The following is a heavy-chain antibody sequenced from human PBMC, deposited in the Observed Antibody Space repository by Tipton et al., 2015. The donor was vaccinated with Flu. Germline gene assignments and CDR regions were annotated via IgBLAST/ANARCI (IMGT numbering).Heavy chain of an antibody. CDR1: AGSISSSSYC. V-gene: IGHV4-39*01. CDR3: ARLRSRGQGAFDI. J-gene: IGHJ3*02. CDR2: IYYSGGT. Sequence: TLSLTCTVSAGSISSSSYCWGWIRQPPGKGLEWIGSIYYSGGTYYNPSLKSRVTMSVDTSRNQFSLKLSSVTAADTAVYYRARLRSRGQGAFDIWGQGTMVTVSS.